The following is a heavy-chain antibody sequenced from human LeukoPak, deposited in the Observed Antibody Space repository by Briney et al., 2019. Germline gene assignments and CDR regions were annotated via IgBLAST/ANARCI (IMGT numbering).Heavy chain of an antibody. CDR2: IYPGD. Sequence: GESLKISCKGSGYSFTSYWIGWVRQLAGKGLKGMGIIYPGDYSPSFQAQVTLSADKSISTAYLQWRSLKASDTAMYYWARQSSGYYPSGAFDIWGRGTMVTVSS. CDR3: ARQSSGYYPSGAFDI. J-gene: IGHJ3*02. CDR1: GYSFTSYW. D-gene: IGHD3-22*01. V-gene: IGHV5-51*01.